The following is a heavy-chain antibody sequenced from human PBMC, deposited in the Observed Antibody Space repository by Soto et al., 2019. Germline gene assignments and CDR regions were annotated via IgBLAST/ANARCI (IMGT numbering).Heavy chain of an antibody. V-gene: IGHV4-59*08. Sequence: QVQLQQSGPRLVKPSETLSLTCTVSSGPDRSHNWGWIRQPPGRGLEWIGYVYYTGDTAYNPSLRGRVTISADTSTNDIALTLNSVTAADTACYYWVGQGIDYLHGLVDVWGQGTTVSVSS. D-gene: IGHD4-17*01. CDR3: VGQGIDYLHGLVDV. CDR1: SGPDRSHN. CDR2: VYYTGDT. J-gene: IGHJ6*02.